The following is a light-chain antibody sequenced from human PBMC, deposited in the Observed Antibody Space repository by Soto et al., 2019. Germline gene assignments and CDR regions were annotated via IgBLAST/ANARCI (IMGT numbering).Light chain of an antibody. V-gene: IGLV1-40*01. Sequence: QSVLTQPPAVSGAPAQWVTISCTGSSSNIGAGYDVHWYQQLPGTAPKLLIYGNSNRPSGVPDRFSGSKSGTSASLALTGLQAEDDAYYYCQSYDSSLSGFYVFGTGTKVTVL. CDR3: QSYDSSLSGFYV. CDR2: GNS. CDR1: SSNIGAGYD. J-gene: IGLJ1*01.